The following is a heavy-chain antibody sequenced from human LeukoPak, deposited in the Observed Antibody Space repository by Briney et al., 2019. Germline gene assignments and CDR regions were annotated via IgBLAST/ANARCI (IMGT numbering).Heavy chain of an antibody. CDR1: GSTFTWFL. J-gene: IGHJ5*02. CDR2: INPRGDIT. Sequence: ASVKVSCKTYGSTFTWFLIHWVRQAPGQGLEWVGTINPRGDITSYAQRFQGRVTLTEDASTSTFYMELSSLTSDDTAVYFCARPAYCDGTNCGYWLDPWGPGTLVTVSS. CDR3: ARPAYCDGTNCGYWLDP. V-gene: IGHV1-46*01. D-gene: IGHD2-21*01.